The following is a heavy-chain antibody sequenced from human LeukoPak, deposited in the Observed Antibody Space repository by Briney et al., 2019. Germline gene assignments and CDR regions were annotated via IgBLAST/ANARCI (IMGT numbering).Heavy chain of an antibody. CDR3: ARDRVGVSSGSSDYYYYGMDV. CDR1: GFTVSSNY. J-gene: IGHJ6*02. Sequence: GGSLRLSCAASGFTVSSNYMSWVRQAPGKGLEWVPVIYSGGSTYYADSVKGRFTISRDNSKNTLYLQMSSLRAEDTAVYYCARDRVGVSSGSSDYYYYGMDVWGQGTTVTVSS. CDR2: IYSGGST. V-gene: IGHV3-66*01. D-gene: IGHD6-19*01.